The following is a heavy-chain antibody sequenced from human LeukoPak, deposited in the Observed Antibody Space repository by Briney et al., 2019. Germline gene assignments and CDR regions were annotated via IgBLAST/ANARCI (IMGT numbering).Heavy chain of an antibody. D-gene: IGHD6-13*01. CDR1: GYTFTSYY. V-gene: IGHV1-46*01. CDR3: ARDLKAAAEIAY. CDR2: INPSGGST. J-gene: IGHJ4*02. Sequence: ASVKVSCKASGYTFTSYYIHWVRQAPGQGLEWMGIINPSGGSTSYAQKFQGRVTMTKDTSTSTVYMELSSLRSEDTAVYYCARDLKAAAEIAYWGQGTLVTVSS.